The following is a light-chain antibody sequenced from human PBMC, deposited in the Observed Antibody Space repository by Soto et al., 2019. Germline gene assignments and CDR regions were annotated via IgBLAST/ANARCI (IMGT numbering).Light chain of an antibody. V-gene: IGKV1-39*01. J-gene: IGKJ4*01. CDR3: QQSYSTPLT. CDR1: QSISSY. CDR2: DAS. Sequence: IQMTQSPSSLSASVGDRVTITCRASQSISSYLNWYQQKPGKAPKLLIYDASSLQSGVPSRFSGSGSGTDFTLTISNLQPEDIATYYCQQSYSTPLTFGGGTKVEIK.